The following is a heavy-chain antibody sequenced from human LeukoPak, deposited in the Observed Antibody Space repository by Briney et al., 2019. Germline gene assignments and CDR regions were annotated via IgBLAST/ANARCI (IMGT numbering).Heavy chain of an antibody. Sequence: PSETLSLTCTVSGGSISSSSYYWGSIRQPPGKGLEWIGSIYYSGSTYYNPSLKSRVTISVDTSKNQFSLKLITLTAADTAVYYYARHSPKYYLDDWGQGTLVTVSS. CDR1: GGSISSSSYY. J-gene: IGHJ4*02. CDR2: IYYSGST. CDR3: ARHSPKYYLDD. V-gene: IGHV4-39*01.